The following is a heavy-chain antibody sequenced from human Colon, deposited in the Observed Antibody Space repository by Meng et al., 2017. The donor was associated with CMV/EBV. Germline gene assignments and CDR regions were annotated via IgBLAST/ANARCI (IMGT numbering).Heavy chain of an antibody. CDR1: GFPVSSKY. J-gene: IGHJ4*02. Sequence: EVRLVESGGGLVQPVGLLRLSCAASGFPVSSKYMSCVRQAPGKGLEWVSVIYIDDSTYYADSVEGRFTISRDNSRNTVYLQMNSLRAEDTAVYYCARDSPHAWDWGQGTLVTVSS. V-gene: IGHV3-53*01. D-gene: IGHD3-16*01. CDR2: IYIDDST. CDR3: ARDSPHAWD.